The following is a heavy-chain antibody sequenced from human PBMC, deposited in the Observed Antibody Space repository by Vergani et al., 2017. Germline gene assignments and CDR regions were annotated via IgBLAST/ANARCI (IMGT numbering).Heavy chain of an antibody. CDR1: GFTVSSNY. CDR2: IYSGGST. V-gene: IGHV3-53*01. J-gene: IGHJ2*01. D-gene: IGHD3-9*01. Sequence: EVQLVESGGGLIQPGGSLRLSCAASGFTVSSNYMSWVRQAPGKGLEWVSVIYSGGSTYYADSVKGRFTISRDNSKNTLYLQMNSLRAEDTAVYYCARGAGYFVWLDQWGKWYCELWGRGTLVTVSS. CDR3: ARGAGYFVWLDQWGKWYCEL.